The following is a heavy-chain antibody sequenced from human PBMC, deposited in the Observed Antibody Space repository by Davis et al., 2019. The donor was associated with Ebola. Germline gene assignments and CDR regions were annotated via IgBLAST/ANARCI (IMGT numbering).Heavy chain of an antibody. CDR3: ARVPGGYCSGGSCYSGHYYYYMDV. V-gene: IGHV1-18*04. Sequence: ASVKVSCKASGYTFTSYGISWVRQAPGQGLEWMGWISAYNGNTNYAQKLQGRVTMTTEPSTSTAYMALSSLGSEDTAVYYCARVPGGYCSGGSCYSGHYYYYMDVWGKGTTVTVSS. D-gene: IGHD2-15*01. CDR2: ISAYNGNT. J-gene: IGHJ6*03. CDR1: GYTFTSYG.